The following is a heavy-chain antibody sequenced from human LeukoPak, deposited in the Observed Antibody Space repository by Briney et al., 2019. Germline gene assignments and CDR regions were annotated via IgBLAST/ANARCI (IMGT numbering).Heavy chain of an antibody. J-gene: IGHJ2*01. V-gene: IGHV1-69*04. Sequence: ASVKVSCKASGGTFSSYAISWVRQAPGQGLEWMGRIIPILGIANYAQKFQGRVTITADESTSTAYMELSSLRSEDTAVYYCARGGYCSSTSCPLLTSYWYFDLWGRGTLVTVSS. CDR1: GGTFSSYA. CDR3: ARGGYCSSTSCPLLTSYWYFDL. CDR2: IIPILGIA. D-gene: IGHD2-2*01.